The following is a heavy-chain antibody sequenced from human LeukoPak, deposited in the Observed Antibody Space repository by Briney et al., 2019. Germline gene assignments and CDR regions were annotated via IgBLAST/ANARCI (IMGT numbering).Heavy chain of an antibody. J-gene: IGHJ4*02. CDR2: IYSSGST. V-gene: IGHV4-4*07. D-gene: IGHD5-18*01. CDR1: GGSISNYY. CDR3: ARSRGPTMVTRFDY. Sequence: SETLSLTCTVSGGSISNYYWSWIRQPAGKGLEWIGRIYSSGSTNYNPSLKSRVTMSVDTSKNQFSVKLSSVTAADTAVYYCARSRGPTMVTRFDYWGQGTLVTVSS.